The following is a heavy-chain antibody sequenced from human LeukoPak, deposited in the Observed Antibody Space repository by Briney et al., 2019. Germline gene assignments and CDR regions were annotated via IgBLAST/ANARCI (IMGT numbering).Heavy chain of an antibody. Sequence: SETLSLTCTVSGGSLSSYYWSWIRQPPGKGLEWIGDIYYSGSTNYNPSLKSRVTISVDTSKNQFSLKLSSVTAADTAVYYCARDSYSLAYYYDSSGYRDAFDIWGQGTMVTVSS. V-gene: IGHV4-59*01. J-gene: IGHJ3*02. D-gene: IGHD3-22*01. CDR1: GGSLSSYY. CDR2: IYYSGST. CDR3: ARDSYSLAYYYDSSGYRDAFDI.